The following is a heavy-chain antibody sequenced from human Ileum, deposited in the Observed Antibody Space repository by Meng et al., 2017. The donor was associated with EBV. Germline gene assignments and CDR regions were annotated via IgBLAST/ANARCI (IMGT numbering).Heavy chain of an antibody. D-gene: IGHD3-22*01. CDR3: ARDYYYDSSPTPDY. V-gene: IGHV4-39*07. CDR2: IYYSGST. CDR1: GGSISSSSYY. J-gene: IGHJ4*02. Sequence: HLQESGPGLVKPSETLSLTCTVSGGSISSSSYYWGWIRQPPGKGLEWIGSIYYSGSTYYNPSLKSRVTISVDTSKNQFSLKLSSVTAADTAVYYCARDYYYDSSPTPDYWGQGTLVTVSS.